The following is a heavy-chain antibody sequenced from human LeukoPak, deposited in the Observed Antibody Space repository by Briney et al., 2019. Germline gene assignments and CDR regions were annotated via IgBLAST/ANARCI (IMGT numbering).Heavy chain of an antibody. Sequence: SVTVSCKASGGTFSSYAISWVRQAPGQGLEWMGGIIPIFGTANYAQKFQGRVTITADESTSTAYMELSSLRSEDTAVYYCARVRRGCSGGSCYGNFQHWGQGTLVTVSS. D-gene: IGHD2-15*01. J-gene: IGHJ1*01. V-gene: IGHV1-69*01. CDR3: ARVRRGCSGGSCYGNFQH. CDR2: IIPIFGTA. CDR1: GGTFSSYA.